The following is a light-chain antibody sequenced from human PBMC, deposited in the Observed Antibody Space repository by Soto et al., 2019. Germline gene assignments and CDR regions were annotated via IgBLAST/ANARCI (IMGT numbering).Light chain of an antibody. CDR1: TGAVTSGLY. V-gene: IGLV7-46*01. CDR2: GTS. J-gene: IGLJ2*01. Sequence: QAVVTQEPSLTVSPGGTVTLTCGSSTGAVTSGLYPYWFQQKPGQAPRTLIYGTSNKYSWTPARFSGSLLGGKAALTLSGAQPEDEAEYYCLLSYTSARGVFGGGTKVTVL. CDR3: LLSYTSARGV.